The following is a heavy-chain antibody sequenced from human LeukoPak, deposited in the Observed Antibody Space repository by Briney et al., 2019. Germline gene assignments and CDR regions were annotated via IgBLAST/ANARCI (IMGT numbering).Heavy chain of an antibody. V-gene: IGHV4-34*01. D-gene: IGHD3-10*01. CDR1: GGSFSGYY. J-gene: IGHJ5*02. Sequence: SETLSLTCAVYGGSFSGYYWSWIRQPPGKGLEWIGEINHSGSTNYNPSLKSRVTISVDTSKNQFSLKLSSVTAADTAVYYCARMSSRAGKGLFDPWGQGTLVTVSS. CDR3: ARMSSRAGKGLFDP. CDR2: INHSGST.